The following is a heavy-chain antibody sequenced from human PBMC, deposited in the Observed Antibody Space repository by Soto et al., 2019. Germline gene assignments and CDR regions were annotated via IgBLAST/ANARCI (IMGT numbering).Heavy chain of an antibody. V-gene: IGHV3-30*03. CDR3: AMDLYGGRSRFDY. J-gene: IGHJ4*02. CDR2: ISSDGINK. CDR1: GFTFSNNG. Sequence: QVQLVESGGGAVQPGRSLRLSCAASGFTFSNNGIHWVRQAPGKGLEWVAVISSDGINKYYADSVKGRSTISRDNSNNKLFLQMNSLRVEDTPVYYYAMDLYGGRSRFDYWGQGTLVTVSP. D-gene: IGHD4-17*01.